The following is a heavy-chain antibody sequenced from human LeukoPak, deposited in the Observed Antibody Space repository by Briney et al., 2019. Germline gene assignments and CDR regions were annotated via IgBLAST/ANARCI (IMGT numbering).Heavy chain of an antibody. J-gene: IGHJ4*02. CDR3: AKADCGSTSCHPDY. Sequence: GGSLRLSCAASGFTFSNYGMHRVRQAPGKGLEWVAVIAYDEINTNHADSVKGRFTVSRDNSKKTLFLQMNSLRAEDTAVYYCAKADCGSTSCHPDYWGQGVPVTVSS. V-gene: IGHV3-30*18. D-gene: IGHD2-2*01. CDR1: GFTFSNYG. CDR2: IAYDEINT.